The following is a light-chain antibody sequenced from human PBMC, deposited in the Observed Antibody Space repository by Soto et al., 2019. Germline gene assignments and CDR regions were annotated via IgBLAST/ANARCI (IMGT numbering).Light chain of an antibody. Sequence: EIVLTQSPGTLSLSPGDRATLSCRASQSVSTNYLAWYQQSLGQAPRLLIYGASSSATGIPDRFSGNGSGPDFTLTISTLEPEDFAVYYCHQYGSTPFSFGPGTKVDIK. CDR2: GAS. J-gene: IGKJ3*01. V-gene: IGKV3-20*01. CDR3: HQYGSTPFS. CDR1: QSVSTNY.